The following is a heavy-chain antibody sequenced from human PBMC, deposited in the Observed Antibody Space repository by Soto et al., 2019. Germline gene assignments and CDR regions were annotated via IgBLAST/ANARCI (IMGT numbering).Heavy chain of an antibody. CDR2: ISSSSSYI. D-gene: IGHD1-1*01. Sequence: GGSLRLSCAASGFTFSSYSMNWVRQAPGKGLEWVSSISSSSSYIYYADSVKGRFTISRDNAKNSLYLQMNSLRAEDTAVYYCARDTGGDWNDGPYYMDVWGKGTTVTVSS. CDR3: ARDTGGDWNDGPYYMDV. CDR1: GFTFSSYS. V-gene: IGHV3-21*01. J-gene: IGHJ6*03.